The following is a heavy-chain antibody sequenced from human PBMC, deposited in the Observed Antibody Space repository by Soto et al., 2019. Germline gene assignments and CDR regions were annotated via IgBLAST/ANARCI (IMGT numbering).Heavy chain of an antibody. Sequence: ASVKVSCKVSGYTLTELSMHWVRQAPGKGLEWMGGFDPEDGETIYAQKFQGRVTMTEDTSTDTAYMELSSLRSEDTAVYYCATHYDSSGYYRIFYYWGQGTRVTVSS. J-gene: IGHJ4*02. CDR1: GYTLTELS. CDR3: ATHYDSSGYYRIFYY. CDR2: FDPEDGET. D-gene: IGHD3-22*01. V-gene: IGHV1-24*01.